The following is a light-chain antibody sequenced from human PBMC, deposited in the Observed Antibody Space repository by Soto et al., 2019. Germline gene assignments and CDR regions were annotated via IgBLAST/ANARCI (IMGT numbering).Light chain of an antibody. CDR3: CSYAGSYIYV. CDR1: SSDVGGYNY. V-gene: IGLV2-11*01. Sequence: QSVLTQPRSVSRSPGQSVTISCTGTSSDVGGYNYVSWYQQYPGKAPKLMIYDVSKRPSGVPDRFSGSKSGNTASLTISGLQAEDEADYYCCSYAGSYIYVFGTGTKGTVL. CDR2: DVS. J-gene: IGLJ1*01.